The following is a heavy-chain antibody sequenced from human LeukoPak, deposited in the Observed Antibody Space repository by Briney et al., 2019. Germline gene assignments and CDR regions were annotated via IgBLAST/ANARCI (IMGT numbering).Heavy chain of an antibody. J-gene: IGHJ4*02. Sequence: SETLSLPCAVNGGSFSGYYWSWIRQPPGKGLEWIGEINHSGSTNYNPSLKSRVTISVDTSKNQFSLKLSSVTAADTAVYYCARGPQGGYSYGPPPSYWGQGTLVTVSS. V-gene: IGHV4-34*01. CDR2: INHSGST. CDR1: GGSFSGYY. CDR3: ARGPQGGYSYGPPPSY. D-gene: IGHD5-18*01.